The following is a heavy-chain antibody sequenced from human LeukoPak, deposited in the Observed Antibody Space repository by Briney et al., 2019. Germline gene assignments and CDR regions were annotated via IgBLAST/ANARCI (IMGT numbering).Heavy chain of an antibody. J-gene: IGHJ4*02. D-gene: IGHD6-19*01. CDR2: ISYDGSNK. CDR3: AREAVAGNHFDY. V-gene: IGHV3-30-3*01. CDR1: GFTFSSYA. Sequence: GGSLRLSCAASGFTFSSYAMHWVRQAPGEGLEWVAVISYDGSNKYYADSVKGRFTISRDNSKNTLYLQMNSLRAEDTAVYYCAREAVAGNHFDYWGQGTLVTVSS.